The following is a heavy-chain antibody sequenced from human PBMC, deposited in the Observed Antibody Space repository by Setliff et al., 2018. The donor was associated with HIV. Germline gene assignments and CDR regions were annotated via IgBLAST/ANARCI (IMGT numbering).Heavy chain of an antibody. D-gene: IGHD6-19*01. CDR3: ARRGYSSGYFDY. CDR1: GGSISSGSYY. V-gene: IGHV4-39*01. J-gene: IGHJ4*02. CDR2: IYYSGSS. Sequence: SETLSLTCTVSGGSISSGSYYWGWIRQPPGKGLEWIGNIYYSGSSYYNPSLKSRVTISVETSKNQFSLKLSSVTAADTAVYYCARRGYSSGYFDYWGQGMLVTVSS.